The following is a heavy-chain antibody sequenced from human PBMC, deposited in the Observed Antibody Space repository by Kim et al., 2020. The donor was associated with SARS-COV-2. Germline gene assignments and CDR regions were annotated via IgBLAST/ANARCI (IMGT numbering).Heavy chain of an antibody. CDR2: NT. J-gene: IGHJ4*02. D-gene: IGHD6-19*01. CDR3: ARGSGWAFDY. Sequence: NTKFSQKLGGRVTITRDTSASTAYMELTSLRSEDTAIYYCARGSGWAFDYWGQGTLVTVAS. V-gene: IGHV1-3*01.